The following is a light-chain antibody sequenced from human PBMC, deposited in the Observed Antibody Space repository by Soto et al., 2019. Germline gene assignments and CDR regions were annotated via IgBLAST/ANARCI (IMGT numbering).Light chain of an antibody. CDR1: QSVGNN. CDR2: ATS. V-gene: IGKV3-15*01. J-gene: IGKJ4*01. CDR3: QQYSDWPLT. Sequence: EIVMTQSPATLSVSPGERATLSCRASQSVGNNFAWYQQKSGQAPRLLIFATSTRATGVPGRFSGSGSGTEFTLTISSLQSEDFAVYYCQQYSDWPLTFGGGTKVEIE.